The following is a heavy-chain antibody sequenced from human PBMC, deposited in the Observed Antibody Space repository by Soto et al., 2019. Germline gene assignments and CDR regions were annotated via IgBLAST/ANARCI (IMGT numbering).Heavy chain of an antibody. CDR3: AKATTNGGWFNPFDS. J-gene: IGHJ4*02. V-gene: IGHV3-23*01. CDR2: LSGSGTST. Sequence: PGGSLRVSSPASGFSFVNEAMNWVRQAPGKGLEWVSGLSGSGTSTYYAGSVKGRFTISRDNSRDTLFLQMNSLTADDTAVYYCAKATTNGGWFNPFDSWGQGALVTVSS. CDR1: GFSFVNEA. D-gene: IGHD6-19*01.